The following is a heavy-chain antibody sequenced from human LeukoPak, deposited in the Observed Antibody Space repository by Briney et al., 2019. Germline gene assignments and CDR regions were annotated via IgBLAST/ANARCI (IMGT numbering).Heavy chain of an antibody. V-gene: IGHV1-2*02. CDR1: GYTFTGYY. J-gene: IGHJ4*02. Sequence: ASVKVSCKASGYTFTGYYMHWVRQAPGQGLEWMGWINPNSGGTNYAQKFQGRVTMTRDTSISTAYMELSRLRSDNTAVYYCASLLYSSSWFYFDYWGQGTLVTVSS. D-gene: IGHD6-13*01. CDR3: ASLLYSSSWFYFDY. CDR2: INPNSGGT.